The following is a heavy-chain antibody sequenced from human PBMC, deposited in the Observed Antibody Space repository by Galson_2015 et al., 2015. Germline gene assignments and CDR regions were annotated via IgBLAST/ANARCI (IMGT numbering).Heavy chain of an antibody. CDR1: GDSVSSDNAA. D-gene: IGHD6-25*01. Sequence: CAISGDSVSSDNAAWNWIRQSPLRGLEWLGRTYYRSEWYNEYAGSMKSRISINPDTSKNQFSLQVNSVTPEDTAVYYCARALAANPPDYWGQGTLVTVSS. CDR2: TYYRSEWYN. V-gene: IGHV6-1*01. CDR3: ARALAANPPDY. J-gene: IGHJ4*02.